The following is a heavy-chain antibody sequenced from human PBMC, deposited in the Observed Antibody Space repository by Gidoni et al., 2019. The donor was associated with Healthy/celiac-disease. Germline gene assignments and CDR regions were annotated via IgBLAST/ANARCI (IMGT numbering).Heavy chain of an antibody. V-gene: IGHV1-2*04. CDR2: INPNSGGT. Sequence: QVQLVQSGTEVKKPGASVKVSCKASGYNFTGYYMHWVRQAPGQGLELMGWINPNSGGTNYAQKFQGWVTMTRDTSISTAYMELSRLRSDDTAVYYCARAGSGSRPMVFDYWCQGTLVTVSS. D-gene: IGHD1-26*01. CDR1: GYNFTGYY. CDR3: ARAGSGSRPMVFDY. J-gene: IGHJ4*02.